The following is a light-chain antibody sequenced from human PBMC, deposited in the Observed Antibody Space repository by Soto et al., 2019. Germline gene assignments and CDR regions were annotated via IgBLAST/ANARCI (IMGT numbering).Light chain of an antibody. CDR3: MHATHCPIT. V-gene: IGKV2-24*01. Sequence: DVLLPQTPLSSPVTLGQPASFSCRSTQSLVHSDGKTYLSWLQQRPGQPPRLLFFKISNRFSGAPHTFSGSGAWTDFTLKISTVEPEDVGVYYYMHATHCPITIGQGTGLYIK. J-gene: IGKJ5*01. CDR2: KIS. CDR1: QSLVHSDGKTY.